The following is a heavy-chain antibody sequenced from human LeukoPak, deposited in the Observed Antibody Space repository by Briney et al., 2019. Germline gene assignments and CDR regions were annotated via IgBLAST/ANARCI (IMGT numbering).Heavy chain of an antibody. Sequence: GGSLRLSCAVSGFTVSNDDMHWVRQAPGKGLEWVSVIYGGGDTYYADSVRGRFTISRDNFVNTLFLQMDSLRAEDTAVYYCTRLLPSSHHFFDSWGQGTLVTVSS. CDR2: IYGGGDT. V-gene: IGHV3-53*01. J-gene: IGHJ4*02. D-gene: IGHD6-6*01. CDR3: TRLLPSSHHFFDS. CDR1: GFTVSNDD.